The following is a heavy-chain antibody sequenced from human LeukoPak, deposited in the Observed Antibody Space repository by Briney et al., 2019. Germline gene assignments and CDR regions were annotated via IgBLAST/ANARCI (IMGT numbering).Heavy chain of an antibody. Sequence: GGSLRLSCAASGFTLSNGMQWVRQAPGKGLEWVALIWYDGSKKYYADSVKGRFTISRDNSENTLYLQLNSLRAEDTAIYYCARLQGVSTFDYWGQGTLVTVSS. J-gene: IGHJ4*02. CDR3: ARLQGVSTFDY. CDR2: IWYDGSKK. CDR1: GFTLSNG. V-gene: IGHV3-33*01. D-gene: IGHD5/OR15-5a*01.